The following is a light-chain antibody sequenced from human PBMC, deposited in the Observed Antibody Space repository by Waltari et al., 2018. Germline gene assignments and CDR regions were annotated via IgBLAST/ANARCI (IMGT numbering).Light chain of an antibody. CDR2: EVT. CDR3: CSYAGSRIVV. CDR1: SSDVGNYNL. Sequence: QSALTQPASVSGSPGQSITISCTGTSSDVGNYNLVSWYQHHPGKVPKLMIYEVTKRPSVSSNRFSGSKSGNTASLTISGRQAEDEGDYYCCSYAGSRIVVFGGGTKMTVL. V-gene: IGLV2-23*02. J-gene: IGLJ2*01.